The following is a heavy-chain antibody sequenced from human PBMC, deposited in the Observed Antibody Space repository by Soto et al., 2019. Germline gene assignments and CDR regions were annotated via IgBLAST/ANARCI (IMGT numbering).Heavy chain of an antibody. J-gene: IGHJ6*02. Sequence: QVQLVQSGAEVKKPGSSVKVSCKASGSTFSSYAISWVRQAPGQGLEWMGGIIPIFGTANYAQKFQGRVTITADESTSTAYMELSSLRSEDTAVYYCARAGIGATPRAYYYYGMDVWGQGTTVTVSS. V-gene: IGHV1-69*01. CDR3: ARAGIGATPRAYYYYGMDV. CDR2: IIPIFGTA. D-gene: IGHD1-26*01. CDR1: GSTFSSYA.